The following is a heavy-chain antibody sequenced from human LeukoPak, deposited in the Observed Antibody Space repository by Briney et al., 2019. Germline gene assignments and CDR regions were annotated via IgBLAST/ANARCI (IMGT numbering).Heavy chain of an antibody. CDR2: IYSGGST. CDR1: GFTVSSNY. V-gene: IGHV3-53*05. J-gene: IGHJ4*02. D-gene: IGHD5-12*01. Sequence: GGSLRLSYAASGFTVSSNYMSWVRQAPGKGLEWVSVIYSGGSTYYADSVKGRFTISRDNSKNTLYLQMNSLRAEDTAVYYCATTYSGYDRDFDYWGQGTLVTVSS. CDR3: ATTYSGYDRDFDY.